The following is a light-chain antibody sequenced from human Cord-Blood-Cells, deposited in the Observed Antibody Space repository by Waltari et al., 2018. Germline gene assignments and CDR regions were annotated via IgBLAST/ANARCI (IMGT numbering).Light chain of an antibody. CDR3: AAWDDSLSGRV. CDR1: SSTFGSNY. CDR2: RNN. Sequence: QSVLTQPPSASATPGQRVTIPCSVISSTFGSNYVYWYQQLPGTAHKLLIYRNNQRPSGVPDRFSGSKSGTSASLAISGLRSEDEADYYCAAWDDSLSGRVFGGGTKLTVL. J-gene: IGLJ3*02. V-gene: IGLV1-47*01.